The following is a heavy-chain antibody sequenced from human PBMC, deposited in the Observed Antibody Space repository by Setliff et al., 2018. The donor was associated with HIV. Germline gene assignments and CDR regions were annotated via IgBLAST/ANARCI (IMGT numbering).Heavy chain of an antibody. Sequence: PSETLSLTCTVSGASISTYYWSWIRQPPGKGLEWIGYIFYSGSSNYNPSLKSRVTMSVDTSKNQFSLNLTSVTAADTAVYYRARDRGSYNCWSGLARGDNWFDPWGQGTLVTVS. CDR2: IFYSGSS. CDR3: ARDRGSYNCWSGLARGDNWFDP. D-gene: IGHD3-16*01. J-gene: IGHJ5*02. V-gene: IGHV4-59*01. CDR1: GASISTYY.